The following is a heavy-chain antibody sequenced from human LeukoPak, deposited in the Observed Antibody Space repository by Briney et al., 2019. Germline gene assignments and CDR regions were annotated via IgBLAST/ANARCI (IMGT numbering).Heavy chain of an antibody. D-gene: IGHD5-24*01. V-gene: IGHV6-1*01. Sequence: SQTLSLTCAISGDSVSRNSVAWNWIGQSPSRGLEWLGRTYYRSKWYNDYAVSVESRITINTDTSKNQFSLHLNSVTPDDTAVYYCAKADGDRDGYNFWFDPWGQGTLVTVSS. CDR1: GDSVSRNSVA. J-gene: IGHJ5*02. CDR3: AKADGDRDGYNFWFDP. CDR2: TYYRSKWYN.